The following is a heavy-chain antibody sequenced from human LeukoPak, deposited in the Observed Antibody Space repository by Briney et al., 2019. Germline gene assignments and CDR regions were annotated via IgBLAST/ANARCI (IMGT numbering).Heavy chain of an antibody. CDR1: GGSFSGYY. V-gene: IGHV4-34*01. J-gene: IGHJ4*02. CDR2: INHSGST. Sequence: SETLPLTCAVYGGSFSGYYWSWIRQPPGKGLEWIGEINHSGSTNYNPSLKSRVTISVDTSKNQFSLKLSSVTAADTAVYYCARASGWYEDYWGQGTLVTVSS. CDR3: ARASGWYEDY. D-gene: IGHD6-19*01.